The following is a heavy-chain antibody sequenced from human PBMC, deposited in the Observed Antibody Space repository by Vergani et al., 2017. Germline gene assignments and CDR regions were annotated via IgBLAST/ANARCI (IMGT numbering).Heavy chain of an antibody. D-gene: IGHD5-12*01. Sequence: EVQLVESGGGLVQPGGSLRLSCAASGFTLSSFWMSWVCQAAGKGLEWVANIKEDGSEKFYVDSVRGRFVISRDNAKNSLYLQLNSLRAEDTAVYYCARVEGYSGIYWGQGTLVTVSS. CDR3: ARVEGYSGIY. CDR2: IKEDGSEK. CDR1: GFTLSSFW. J-gene: IGHJ4*02. V-gene: IGHV3-7*01.